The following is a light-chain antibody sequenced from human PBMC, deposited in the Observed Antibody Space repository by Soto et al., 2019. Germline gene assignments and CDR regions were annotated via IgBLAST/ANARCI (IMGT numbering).Light chain of an antibody. Sequence: QAVVTQPPSASGTPGQRVTISCSGGSSNIGTNYVYWYQQLPGTAPKLLIYRNNLRPSGVPDRFSASKSGTSASLAISGLRSEAEADYFCAGWDDSLHGLLFGAGTKLTVL. CDR2: RNN. V-gene: IGLV1-47*01. CDR3: AGWDDSLHGLL. CDR1: SSNIGTNY. J-gene: IGLJ1*01.